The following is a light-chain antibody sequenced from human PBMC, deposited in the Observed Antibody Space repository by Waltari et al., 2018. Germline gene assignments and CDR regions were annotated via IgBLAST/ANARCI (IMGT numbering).Light chain of an antibody. Sequence: YARWFQQKPGQAPLVVIYKDSERPSGIPERFSGSSSGTTVTLTVSGAQVDDEADYYCYSAADNSLVFGGGTKLTVL. CDR1: Y. CDR3: YSAADNSLV. J-gene: IGLJ2*01. V-gene: IGLV3-27*01. CDR2: KDS.